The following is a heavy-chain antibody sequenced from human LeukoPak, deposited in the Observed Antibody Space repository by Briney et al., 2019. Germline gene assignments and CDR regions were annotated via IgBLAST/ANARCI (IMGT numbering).Heavy chain of an antibody. J-gene: IGHJ4*02. D-gene: IGHD3-10*01. Sequence: GGSLRLSSATSGFTFKTYNMNWDRQAPGKGLEWVAYISTSGATTHYAASLRGRFTISRDNDNASLHLQMDSLRDDDTAVYFCARDRGITMIRGVAQRGGFDKWGQGTLVTVSS. V-gene: IGHV3-48*02. CDR1: GFTFKTYN. CDR2: ISTSGATT. CDR3: ARDRGITMIRGVAQRGGFDK.